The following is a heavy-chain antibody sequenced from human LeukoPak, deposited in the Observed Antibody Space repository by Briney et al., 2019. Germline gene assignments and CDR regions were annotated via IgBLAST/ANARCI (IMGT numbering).Heavy chain of an antibody. J-gene: IGHJ4*02. CDR3: ARDRGVYYDILTGYITLGYFDY. CDR1: GGSISSYY. Sequence: PSETLSLTCTVSGGSISSYYWSWIRQPPGKGLEWIGYIYYSGSTNYNPSLKSRVTISVDTSKNQFSLKLSSVTAADTAVYYCARDRGVYYDILTGYITLGYFDYWGQGTLVTVSS. V-gene: IGHV4-59*01. CDR2: IYYSGST. D-gene: IGHD3-9*01.